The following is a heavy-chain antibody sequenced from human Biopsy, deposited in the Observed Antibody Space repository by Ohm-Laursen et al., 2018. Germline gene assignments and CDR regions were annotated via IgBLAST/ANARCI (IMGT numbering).Heavy chain of an antibody. D-gene: IGHD2-15*01. CDR3: ARDPYCSGGNCYSPLDH. J-gene: IGHJ4*02. CDR1: GYTFSLYH. CDR2: IDPDGGRT. V-gene: IGHV1-2*02. Sequence: ASVKVSYKSSGYTFSLYHIHWVRQAPGQGLEWMGWIDPDGGRTSFGQNFQGRATMTSDTSTGTAYLELTRLRSDDTAVYYCARDPYCSGGNCYSPLDHWGQGALVTVSA.